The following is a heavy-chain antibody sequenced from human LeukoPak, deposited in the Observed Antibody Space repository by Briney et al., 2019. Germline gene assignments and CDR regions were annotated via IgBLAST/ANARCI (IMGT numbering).Heavy chain of an antibody. V-gene: IGHV4-39*01. CDR1: WGPLWSSSYY. Sequence: SETPSPPLTVFWGPLWSSSYYLGWVRPRPGEGLGVIGSIYYSGSTYYNPSLKSRVTISVDTSKNQFSLKLSSVTAADTAVYYCARHRIAAAGTDYWGQGTLVTVSS. CDR3: ARHRIAAAGTDY. D-gene: IGHD6-13*01. CDR2: IYYSGST. J-gene: IGHJ4*02.